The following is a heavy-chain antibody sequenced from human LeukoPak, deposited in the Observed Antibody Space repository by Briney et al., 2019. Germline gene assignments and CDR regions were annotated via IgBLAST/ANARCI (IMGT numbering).Heavy chain of an antibody. Sequence: PGGFLRLSCAASGFTFSNYAMSWVRQAPGKGLEWVSAISGNGVSTYYADSLNIRFTISRDNSRNTLYLQVTSLSAEDTAVYYCARRGTYCSGGTCELDYWGQGTLVTVSS. V-gene: IGHV3-23*01. CDR3: ARRGTYCSGGTCELDY. CDR2: ISGNGVST. D-gene: IGHD2-15*01. CDR1: GFTFSNYA. J-gene: IGHJ4*02.